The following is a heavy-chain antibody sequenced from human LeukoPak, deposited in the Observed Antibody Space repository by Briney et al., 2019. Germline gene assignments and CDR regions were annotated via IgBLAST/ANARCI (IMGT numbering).Heavy chain of an antibody. Sequence: GGSLRLSCVASGFTLTNYNMNWVRQAPGKGLEWVSYISISSSTIYYADSVKGRFTISRDNAMNSLYLQMNSLRDEDTAVYYCARGHFYGSGSNPDYWGQGTLVTVSS. V-gene: IGHV3-48*02. CDR2: ISISSSTI. J-gene: IGHJ4*02. CDR3: ARGHFYGSGSNPDY. CDR1: GFTLTNYN. D-gene: IGHD3-10*01.